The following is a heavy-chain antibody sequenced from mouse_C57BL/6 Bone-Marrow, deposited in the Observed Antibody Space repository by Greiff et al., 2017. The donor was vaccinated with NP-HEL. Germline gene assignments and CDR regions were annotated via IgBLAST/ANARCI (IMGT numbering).Heavy chain of an antibody. J-gene: IGHJ3*01. V-gene: IGHV5-6*01. Sequence: EVMLVESGGDLVKPGGSLKLSCAASGFTFSSYGMSWVRQTPDKRLEWVATISSGGSYTYYPDSVKGRFTISRDNAKNTLYLQMSSLKSEDTAMYYCARFIYYDYLAYWGQGTLVTVSA. CDR3: ARFIYYDYLAY. D-gene: IGHD2-4*01. CDR1: GFTFSSYG. CDR2: ISSGGSYT.